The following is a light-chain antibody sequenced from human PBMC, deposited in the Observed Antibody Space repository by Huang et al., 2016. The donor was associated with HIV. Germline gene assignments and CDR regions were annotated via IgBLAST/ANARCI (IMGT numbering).Light chain of an antibody. CDR1: QSVTNSY. CDR3: QQYGMSPRT. CDR2: GAS. J-gene: IGKJ2*01. Sequence: EIVLTQSPGTLSLSPGERATLSCRASQSVTNSYLAWYQQKPGQPPRLLSYGASSRATGIPDRFSGSGSGTDFTLTISRLEPEDFVVYYCQQYGMSPRTFGQGTKLEIK. V-gene: IGKV3-20*01.